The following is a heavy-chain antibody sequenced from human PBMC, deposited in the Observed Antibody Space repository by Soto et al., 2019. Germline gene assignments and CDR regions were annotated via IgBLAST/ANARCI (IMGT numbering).Heavy chain of an antibody. CDR3: AGHVMAPGLVAAKRGFDP. J-gene: IGHJ5*02. D-gene: IGHD2-15*01. CDR2: IYPGDTDN. Sequence: GESLKISCKGSGYSCTSYWIGWVRQMPGKGLEWMGIIYPGDTDNRYSPSFQGQVTISADKSISTAYLQWSSLKASDTAMYYCAGHVMAPGLVAAKRGFDPWGQGTLVTVSS. V-gene: IGHV5-51*01. CDR1: GYSCTSYW.